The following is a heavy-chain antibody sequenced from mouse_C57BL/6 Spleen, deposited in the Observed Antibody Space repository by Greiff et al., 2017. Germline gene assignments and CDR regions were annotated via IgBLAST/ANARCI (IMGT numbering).Heavy chain of an antibody. J-gene: IGHJ3*01. CDR1: GYSITSGYY. Sequence: EVQVVESGPGLVKPSQSLSLTCSVTGYSITSGYYWNWIRQFPGNKLEWMGYISYDGSNNYNPSLKNRISITRDTSKNQFFLKLNSVTTEDTATYYCASGLLFAYWGQGTLVTVSA. CDR2: ISYDGSN. CDR3: ASGLLFAY. V-gene: IGHV3-6*01.